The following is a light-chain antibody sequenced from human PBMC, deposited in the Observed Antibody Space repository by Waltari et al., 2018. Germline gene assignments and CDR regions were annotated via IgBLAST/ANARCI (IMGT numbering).Light chain of an antibody. CDR3: HSRASSGDVL. CDR1: SLRSYY. CDR2: GKN. J-gene: IGLJ2*01. Sequence: SSELTQDPAVSVALGQTVRITCQGDSLRSYYVSWFHQKPGQAPALVIDGKNNRPSGSAERFLASSSGSTASLTIIGAQAEDEADCYCHSRASSGDVLIGGGTKLTVV. V-gene: IGLV3-19*01.